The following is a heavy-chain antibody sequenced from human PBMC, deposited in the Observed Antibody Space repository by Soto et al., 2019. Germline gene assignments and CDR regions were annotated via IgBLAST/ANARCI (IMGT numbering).Heavy chain of an antibody. J-gene: IGHJ4*02. Sequence: SETLSLTCTVSGGSISSYYWSWIRQPPGKGLEWIGYIYYSGSTNYNPSLKSRVTISVDTSKNQFSLKLSSVTAADTAVYYCARARHIVVVTKADYFDYWGQGTLVTVSS. D-gene: IGHD2-21*02. CDR3: ARARHIVVVTKADYFDY. V-gene: IGHV4-59*12. CDR1: GGSISSYY. CDR2: IYYSGST.